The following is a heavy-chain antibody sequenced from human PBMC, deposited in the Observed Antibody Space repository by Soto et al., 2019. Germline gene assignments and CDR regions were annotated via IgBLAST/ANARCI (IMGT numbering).Heavy chain of an antibody. CDR2: ISAYNGNT. J-gene: IGHJ4*02. Sequence: ASLKVSCKASGYTFTSYGISWVRQAPGQGLEWMGWISAYNGNTNYAQKLQGRVTMTTDTSTSTAYMELRSLRSDDTAVYYCARLLGYSGYELSDYWGQGTLVTVSS. V-gene: IGHV1-18*01. CDR1: GYTFTSYG. CDR3: ARLLGYSGYELSDY. D-gene: IGHD5-12*01.